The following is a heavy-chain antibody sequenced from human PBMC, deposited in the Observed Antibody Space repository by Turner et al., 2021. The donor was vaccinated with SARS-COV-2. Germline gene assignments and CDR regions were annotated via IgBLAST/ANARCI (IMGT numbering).Heavy chain of an antibody. CDR1: VCSLTSGSSF. V-gene: IGHV4-61*02. Sequence: QVKLQESGPGLLKPSQTLSLTCTVSVCSLTSGSSFWTWIQHPAGRCLEWIGRIYTSGNTVGSPDYNPSLKSRVSISVDSSKNQFSLKLTSVTAADTAVYHCAKAVPGSGWFDPWGQGSLVTVSS. CDR3: AKAVPGSGWFDP. D-gene: IGHD3-10*01. CDR2: IYTSGNTVGSP. J-gene: IGHJ5*02.